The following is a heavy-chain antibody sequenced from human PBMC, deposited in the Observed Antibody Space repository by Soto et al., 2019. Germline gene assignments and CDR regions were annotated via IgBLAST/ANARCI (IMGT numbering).Heavy chain of an antibody. CDR3: ARYIYGQGFKA. CDR1: GDTFTNFD. D-gene: IGHD3-3*02. V-gene: IGHV1-8*01. CDR2: MRANSGDT. Sequence: QVQLVQPGAEVRKPGASVKVSCKASGDTFTNFDFNWVRQPTGQGLEWIGWMRANSGDTGHAQKFQGRVSMTSDTSMSTAYMELSSLRAEDTAVYYCARYIYGQGFKAWGQGTLVFVSS. J-gene: IGHJ5*02.